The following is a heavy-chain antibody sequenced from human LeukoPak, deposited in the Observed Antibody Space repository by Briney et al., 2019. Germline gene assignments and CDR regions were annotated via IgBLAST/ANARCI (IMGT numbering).Heavy chain of an antibody. CDR3: ARLVRGIYDILTGSPYYFDY. J-gene: IGHJ4*02. CDR2: INHSGST. D-gene: IGHD3-9*01. Sequence: PSETLSLTCAVYGGSFSGYYWSWIRQPPGKGLEWIGEINHSGSTNYNPSLKSRVTISVDTSKNQFSLKLSSVTAADTAVYYCARLVRGIYDILTGSPYYFDYWGQGTLVTVSS. V-gene: IGHV4-34*01. CDR1: GGSFSGYY.